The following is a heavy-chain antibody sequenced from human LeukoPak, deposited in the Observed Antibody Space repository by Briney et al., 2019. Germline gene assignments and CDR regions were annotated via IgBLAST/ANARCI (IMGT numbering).Heavy chain of an antibody. CDR2: MNPNSGNT. CDR1: GYTFTSYD. J-gene: IGHJ4*02. Sequence: ASVKASCKASGYTFTSYDINWVRQATGQGLEWMGWMNPNSGNTGYAQKFQGRVTMTRNTSISTAYMELSSLRSEDTAVYYCARAVKIKKIIPGIAAAGVYHFDYWGQGTLVTVSS. V-gene: IGHV1-8*01. D-gene: IGHD6-13*01. CDR3: ARAVKIKKIIPGIAAAGVYHFDY.